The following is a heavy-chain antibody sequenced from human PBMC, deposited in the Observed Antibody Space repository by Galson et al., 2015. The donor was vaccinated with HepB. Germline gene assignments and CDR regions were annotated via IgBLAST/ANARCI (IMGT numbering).Heavy chain of an antibody. V-gene: IGHV3-33*01. CDR2: IWYDGSNK. CDR3: ARDSEISTVSGGMVDGMDV. J-gene: IGHJ6*02. D-gene: IGHD4-17*01. Sequence: SLRLSCAASGFTFSSYGMHWVRQAPGKGLEWVAVIWYDGSNKYYADSVKGRFTISRDNSKNTLYLQMNSLRAEDTAVYYCARDSEISTVSGGMVDGMDVWGQGTTVTVSS. CDR1: GFTFSSYG.